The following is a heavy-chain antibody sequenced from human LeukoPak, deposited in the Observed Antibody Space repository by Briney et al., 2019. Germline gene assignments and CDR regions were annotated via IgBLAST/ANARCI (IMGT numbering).Heavy chain of an antibody. CDR2: FTAYGGT. V-gene: IGHV3-23*01. D-gene: IGHD4-23*01. CDR1: GFIFSDYI. J-gene: IGHJ5*02. Sequence: GGSLGLSCAASGFIFSDYIMMWVRRAPGKGLQWVATFTAYGGTYYAASVKGRFAISRDNSRDTVSLYMNSLRVEDTAMYYCAKGSTGGKVDWFDPWGPGTLVTVSS. CDR3: AKGSTGGKVDWFDP.